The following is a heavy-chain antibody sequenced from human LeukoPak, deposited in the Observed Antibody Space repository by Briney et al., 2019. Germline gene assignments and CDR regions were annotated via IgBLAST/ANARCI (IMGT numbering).Heavy chain of an antibody. Sequence: GGSLRLSCVASGLTVSRHYMTWVRQAPGKGLEWLSVISTGGSTNYADSVKGRFIISRDNSKNILYLQMNSLRAEDTAVYYRARDDYYDSSGLDYWGQGTLVTVSS. V-gene: IGHV3-53*01. J-gene: IGHJ4*02. CDR3: ARDDYYDSSGLDY. CDR2: ISTGGST. CDR1: GLTVSRHY. D-gene: IGHD3-22*01.